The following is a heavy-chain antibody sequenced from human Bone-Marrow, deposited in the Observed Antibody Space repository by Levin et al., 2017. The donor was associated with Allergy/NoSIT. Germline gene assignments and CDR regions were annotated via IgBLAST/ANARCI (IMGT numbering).Heavy chain of an antibody. D-gene: IGHD3-9*01. J-gene: IGHJ4*02. Sequence: PGGSLRLSCAASGFSFSFYGMSWVRQAPGKGLEWVAAISHDGTNKLYGDSVRGRFTISRDNSKNTLYLQMNSLRPEDTALDYCAKSYGDLRYNFDFWGQGTPVTISS. CDR2: ISHDGTNK. CDR3: AKSYGDLRYNFDF. CDR1: GFSFSFYG. V-gene: IGHV3-30*18.